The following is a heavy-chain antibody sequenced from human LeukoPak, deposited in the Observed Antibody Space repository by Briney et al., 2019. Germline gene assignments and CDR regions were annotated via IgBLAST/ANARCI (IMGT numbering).Heavy chain of an antibody. Sequence: PGGSLRLSCAASGFTFSDYYMSWIRQAPGKGLEWVSYISGSSTYTNYADSVKGRVTISRDNAKNSVYLQMMSLRAEDTAVYFCARTYCSRGSCYLDYWGQGTLVTVSS. J-gene: IGHJ4*02. CDR2: ISGSSTYT. V-gene: IGHV3-11*03. CDR3: ARTYCSRGSCYLDY. CDR1: GFTFSDYY. D-gene: IGHD2-15*01.